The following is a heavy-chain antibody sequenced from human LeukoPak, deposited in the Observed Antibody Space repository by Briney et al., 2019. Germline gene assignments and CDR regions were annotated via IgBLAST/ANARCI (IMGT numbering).Heavy chain of an antibody. CDR3: AKDHAAVAGYYFDY. Sequence: GRSLRLSCAASGFTFSSYGMHWVRQASGKGLEWVAVISYDGSNKYYADSVKGRFTISRDNSKNTLYLQMSSLRAEDTAVYYCAKDHAAVAGYYFDYWGQGTLVTVSS. D-gene: IGHD6-19*01. J-gene: IGHJ4*02. V-gene: IGHV3-30*18. CDR2: ISYDGSNK. CDR1: GFTFSSYG.